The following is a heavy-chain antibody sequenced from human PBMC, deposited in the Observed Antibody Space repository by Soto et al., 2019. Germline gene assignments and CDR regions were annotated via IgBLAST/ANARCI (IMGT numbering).Heavy chain of an antibody. CDR1: GFSVPTSGVG. D-gene: IGHD6-6*01. CDR3: AHTRAWRLEY. V-gene: IGHV2-5*01. CDR2: IYRPDDE. J-gene: IGHJ4*02. Sequence: YDPTLVNPTQTLTLTCTFSGFSVPTSGVGVGWIRQPPGKALEWLALIYRPDDERYSPSLRDRLTITEDSSKNQVVLTMTNVDPVDTATYYCAHTRAWRLEYWGQGALVTVSS.